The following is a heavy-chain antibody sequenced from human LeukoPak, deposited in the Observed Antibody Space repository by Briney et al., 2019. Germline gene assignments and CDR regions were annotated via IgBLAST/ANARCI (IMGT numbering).Heavy chain of an antibody. CDR2: IYTSGST. D-gene: IGHD3-10*01. Sequence: SETLSLTCTVSGGSISSGSYYWSWIRQPAGKGLEWIGRIYTSGSTNYNPSLKSRVTISVDTSKNQFSLKLSSVTAADTAVYYCARERTDYYGSGSWGQGTLVTVSS. V-gene: IGHV4-61*02. CDR3: ARERTDYYGSGS. CDR1: GGSISSGSYY. J-gene: IGHJ4*02.